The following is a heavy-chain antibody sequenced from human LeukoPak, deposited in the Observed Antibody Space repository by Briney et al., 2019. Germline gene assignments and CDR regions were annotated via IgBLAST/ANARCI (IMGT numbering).Heavy chain of an antibody. CDR1: GFTFSSYE. D-gene: IGHD3-10*01. CDR2: ISSSGSTI. J-gene: IGHJ4*02. V-gene: IGHV3-48*03. Sequence: GGSLRLSCAASGFTFSSYEMNWVRQAPGKGLEWVSYISSSGSTIYYADSVKGRLTISRDNAKNSLYLQMNSLRAEDTAVYYCARDRGTYGSGSDFDYWGQGTLVTVSS. CDR3: ARDRGTYGSGSDFDY.